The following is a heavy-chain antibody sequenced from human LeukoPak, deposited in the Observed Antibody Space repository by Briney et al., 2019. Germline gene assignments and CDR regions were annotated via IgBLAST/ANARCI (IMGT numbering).Heavy chain of an antibody. CDR3: AREGDRGIAARDFDY. J-gene: IGHJ4*02. CDR1: GYTPNTHQ. V-gene: IGHV3-48*03. Sequence: GGSLRLSCAASGYTPNTHQTNPNPQPPTKEPNHDTNKDNQEKTIHYADSVKLRFTISRDNAKNSLYLQVNSLRAEDTAVYYCAREGDRGIAARDFDYWGQGTLVTVSS. CDR2: KDNQEKTI. D-gene: IGHD6-6*01.